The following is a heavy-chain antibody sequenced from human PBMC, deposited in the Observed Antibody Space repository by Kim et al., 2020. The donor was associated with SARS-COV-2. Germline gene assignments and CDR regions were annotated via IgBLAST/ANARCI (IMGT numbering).Heavy chain of an antibody. D-gene: IGHD4-17*01. J-gene: IGHJ4*02. V-gene: IGHV3-48*03. Sequence: YADSGECRFSIFRDNAKKSLFLQMNSLRAEDTAVYYCTRDNPTVADFDSWGQGTLVTISS. CDR3: TRDNPTVADFDS.